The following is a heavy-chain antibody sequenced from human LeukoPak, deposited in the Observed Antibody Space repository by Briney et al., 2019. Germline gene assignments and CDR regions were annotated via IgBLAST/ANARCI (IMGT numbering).Heavy chain of an antibody. CDR2: ISYSGTT. CDR3: AANSADYNTLGSSYKV. D-gene: IGHD3-10*01. J-gene: IGHJ4*02. Sequence: SETLSLTCTVSSASITSSPYFWGWIRQSPGKGLEWIGSISYSGTTYYNPSLKSRVTISVDTSKNQFSLKLNSVTAADTAVFYCAANSADYNTLGSSYKVWGQGPLVTVSS. V-gene: IGHV4-39*01. CDR1: SASITSSPYF.